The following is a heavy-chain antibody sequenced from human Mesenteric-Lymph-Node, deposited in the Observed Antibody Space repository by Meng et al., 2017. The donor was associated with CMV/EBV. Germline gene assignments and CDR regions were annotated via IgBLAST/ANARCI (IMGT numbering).Heavy chain of an antibody. CDR1: GGSISSSSYY. V-gene: IGHV4-39*07. CDR3: ARSRFLEWEPHGGMDV. CDR2: IYYSGST. J-gene: IGHJ6*02. D-gene: IGHD3-3*01. Sequence: SETLSLTCTVSGGSISSSSYYWGWIRQPPGKGLEWIGSIYYSGSTYYNPSLKSRVTISVDTSKNQFSLKLSSVTAADTAVYYCARSRFLEWEPHGGMDVWGQGTTVTVSS.